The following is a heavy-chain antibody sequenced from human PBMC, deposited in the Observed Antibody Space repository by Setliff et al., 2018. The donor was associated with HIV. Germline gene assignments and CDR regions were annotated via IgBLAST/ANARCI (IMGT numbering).Heavy chain of an antibody. CDR3: ARGDPFTDFDS. CDR1: GDSISGYY. Sequence: PSETLSLTCTSSGDSISGYYWSWIRQPAGKGLEWIGRIYTNGNTNYNPSLKSRVTVSADTSKNQFSLKLTSVTAADTAVYYCARGDPFTDFDSWGQGTLVTVSS. V-gene: IGHV4-4*07. CDR2: IYTNGNT. D-gene: IGHD3-16*01. J-gene: IGHJ4*02.